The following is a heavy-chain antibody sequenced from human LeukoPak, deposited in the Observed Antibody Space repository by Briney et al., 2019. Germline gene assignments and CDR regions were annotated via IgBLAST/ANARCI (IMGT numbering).Heavy chain of an antibody. Sequence: ASVTVSCKASVYTFTSYDINWVRQATGQGLEWMGWMNPNSGNTGYAQKFQGRVTMTRNTSISTAYMELSSLRSEDTAVYYCARGRNWVTLRQQLVMWYFDYRGQGTLVTVSS. D-gene: IGHD6-13*01. CDR1: VYTFTSYD. J-gene: IGHJ4*02. V-gene: IGHV1-8*01. CDR3: ARGRNWVTLRQQLVMWYFDY. CDR2: MNPNSGNT.